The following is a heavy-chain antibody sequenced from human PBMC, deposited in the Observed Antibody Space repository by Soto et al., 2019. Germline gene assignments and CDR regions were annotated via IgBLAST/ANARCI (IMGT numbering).Heavy chain of an antibody. CDR3: AKDTRREGSSWYGEDYYYGMDV. J-gene: IGHJ6*02. V-gene: IGHV3-9*01. Sequence: GGSLRLSCXASGFTFDDYAMHWVRQAPGKGLEWVSGISWNSGSIGYADSVKGRFTISRDNAKNSLYLQMNSLRAEDTALYYCAKDTRREGSSWYGEDYYYGMDVWGQGTTVTVSS. CDR1: GFTFDDYA. CDR2: ISWNSGSI. D-gene: IGHD6-13*01.